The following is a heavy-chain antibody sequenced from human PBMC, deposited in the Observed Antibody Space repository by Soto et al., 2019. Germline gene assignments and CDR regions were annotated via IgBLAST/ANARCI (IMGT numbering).Heavy chain of an antibody. CDR2: IGGSGSPT. CDR1: GFSFSSYA. D-gene: IGHD4-17*01. CDR3: AKDLKTTVVRAYDY. J-gene: IGHJ4*02. Sequence: EVQLLESGGGFVQPGGSLRLSCAASGFSFSSYAMTWVRQAPGKGPEWVSVIGGSGSPTYYADSVKVRFTISRDNSKNTLYLQMNSLRAEDTAVYYCAKDLKTTVVRAYDYWGQGTLVTVSS. V-gene: IGHV3-23*01.